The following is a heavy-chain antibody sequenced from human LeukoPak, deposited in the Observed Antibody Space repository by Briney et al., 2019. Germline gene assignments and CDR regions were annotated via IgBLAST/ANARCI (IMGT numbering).Heavy chain of an antibody. V-gene: IGHV3-33*06. CDR2: IWYDGSNK. CDR1: GFTFSSYG. D-gene: IGHD2-15*01. CDR3: AKEPYCSGGSCYQI. Sequence: GGSLRLSCAASGFTFSSYGMHWVRQAPGKGLEWVAVIWYDGSNKYYADSVKGRFTISRDNSKNTLYLQMNSLRAEDTAVYYCAKEPYCSGGSCYQIWGQGTLLTVSS. J-gene: IGHJ4*02.